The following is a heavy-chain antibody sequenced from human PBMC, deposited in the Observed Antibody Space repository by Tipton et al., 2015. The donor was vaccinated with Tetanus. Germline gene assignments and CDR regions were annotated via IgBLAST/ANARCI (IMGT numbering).Heavy chain of an antibody. CDR3: ARAHCTDGVCNFDF. J-gene: IGHJ4*02. V-gene: IGHV5-51*01. D-gene: IGHD2-8*01. CDR1: GYIFNNYW. Sequence: QLVQSGGEVKKPGESLKISCKGSGYIFNNYWIGCVRQKPGKGLEWMGIIYPGDSDTRYSPSFQGQVTISVDKSINTAYLQWSSLKASDTSMFYCARAHCTDGVCNFDFWGQGALVTVAS. CDR2: IYPGDSDT.